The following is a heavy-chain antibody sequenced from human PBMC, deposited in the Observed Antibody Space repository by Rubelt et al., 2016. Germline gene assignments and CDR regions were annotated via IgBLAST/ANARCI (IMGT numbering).Heavy chain of an antibody. CDR1: GYSISSGYY. CDR2: IYYSGST. D-gene: IGHD5-18*01. Sequence: QQQLQESGPGLVKPSETLSLTCTVSGYSISSGYYWGWIRQPPGKGLEWIGYIYYSGSTYYNPSLKSRITISVDTSKNQFSLKLGSVTAADTAVYYCASLKQLYYFDYWGQGTLVTVSS. CDR3: ASLKQLYYFDY. V-gene: IGHV4-38-2*02. J-gene: IGHJ4*02.